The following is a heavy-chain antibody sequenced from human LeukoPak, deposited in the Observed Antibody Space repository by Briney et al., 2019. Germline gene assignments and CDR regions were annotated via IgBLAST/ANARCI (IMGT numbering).Heavy chain of an antibody. CDR3: ARDHGGTIDY. Sequence: PSETLSLTCAVSGYSISSGYYWGWIRQPSGKGLEWIGTISHSGSTYYNPSLKSRVTISVDTSKNQFSLKLSSVTAADTAVYYCARDHGGTIDYWGQGTLVTVSS. CDR2: ISHSGST. D-gene: IGHD4-23*01. J-gene: IGHJ4*02. CDR1: GYSISSGYY. V-gene: IGHV4-38-2*02.